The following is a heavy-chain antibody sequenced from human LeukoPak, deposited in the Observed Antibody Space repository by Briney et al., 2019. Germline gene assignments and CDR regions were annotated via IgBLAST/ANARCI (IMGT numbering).Heavy chain of an antibody. V-gene: IGHV4-59*01. CDR3: VRTLGYCSSTSCYYYYYYGMDV. Sequence: SETLSLTCTVSGGSISSYYWSWIRQPPGKGLEWIGYIYYSGCTNYNPSLKSRVTISVDTSKNQFSLKLSSVTAADTAVYYCVRTLGYCSSTSCYYYYYYGMDVWGQGITVTVSS. CDR1: GGSISSYY. D-gene: IGHD2-2*01. CDR2: IYYSGCT. J-gene: IGHJ6*02.